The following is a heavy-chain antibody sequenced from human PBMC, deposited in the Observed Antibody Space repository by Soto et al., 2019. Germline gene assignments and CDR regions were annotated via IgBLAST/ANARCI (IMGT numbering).Heavy chain of an antibody. CDR2: ISSSSSYT. Sequence: PGGSLRLSCAASGFTFSDYYMSWIRQAPGKGLEWVSYISSSSSYTNYADSVKGRFTISRDNAKNSLYLQMNSLRAEDTAVYYCARVHCSSTSCSKRGDYYYGMDVWGQGTTVTAP. V-gene: IGHV3-11*06. CDR1: GFTFSDYY. J-gene: IGHJ6*02. CDR3: ARVHCSSTSCSKRGDYYYGMDV. D-gene: IGHD2-2*01.